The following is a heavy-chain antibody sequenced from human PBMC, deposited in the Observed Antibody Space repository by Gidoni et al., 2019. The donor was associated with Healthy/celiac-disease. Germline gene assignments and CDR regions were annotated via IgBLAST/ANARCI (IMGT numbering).Heavy chain of an antibody. CDR3: ARSTVGFGEYHYGMDV. CDR2: ISYDGSNK. J-gene: IGHJ6*02. CDR1: GFTFSSYA. V-gene: IGHV3-30*01. Sequence: QVQLVESGGGVVQPGRSLRLSCAASGFTFSSYAMHWVRQAPGKGLEWVAVISYDGSNKYYADSVKGRFTISRDNSKNTLYLQMNSLRAEDTAVYYCARSTVGFGEYHYGMDVWGQGTTVTVSS. D-gene: IGHD3-10*01.